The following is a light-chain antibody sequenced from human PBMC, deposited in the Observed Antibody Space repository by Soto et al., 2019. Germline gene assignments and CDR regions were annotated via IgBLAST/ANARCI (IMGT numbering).Light chain of an antibody. CDR1: SSNIGAGYD. J-gene: IGLJ2*01. Sequence: QSVLTQPPSVSGAPGQRVTISCTGSSSNIGAGYDVHWYQQLPGTAPKLLIYGNSNRPSGVPDRFSGSKSGTSASLAITGLQAEDEAHYYCQSYDSSLSVGFGGGTKVTVL. CDR2: GNS. CDR3: QSYDSSLSVG. V-gene: IGLV1-40*01.